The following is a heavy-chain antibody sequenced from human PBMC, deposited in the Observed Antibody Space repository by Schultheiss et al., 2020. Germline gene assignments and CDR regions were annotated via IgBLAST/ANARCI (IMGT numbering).Heavy chain of an antibody. CDR2: IYYSGNT. J-gene: IGHJ5*02. CDR1: GGSFSGYY. V-gene: IGHV4-34*01. CDR3: ARLWSSSSGRWFDP. D-gene: IGHD6-6*01. Sequence: SATLSLTCAVYGGSFSGYYWSWIRQPPGKGLEWIGSIYYSGNTYYNPSLKSRVTISVDTSKNQFSLKLSSVTAADTAVYYCARLWSSSSGRWFDPWGQGTL.